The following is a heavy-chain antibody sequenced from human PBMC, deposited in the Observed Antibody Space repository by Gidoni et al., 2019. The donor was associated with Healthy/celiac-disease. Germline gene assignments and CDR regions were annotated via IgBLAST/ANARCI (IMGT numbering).Heavy chain of an antibody. CDR3: ARVGGGYDQYYYYYGMDV. J-gene: IGHJ6*02. CDR2: IYHSGST. CDR1: GGSISSSNW. V-gene: IGHV4-4*02. D-gene: IGHD5-12*01. Sequence: QVQLQESGPGLVKPSGTLSLTCAVSGGSISSSNWWSWVRQPPGKGLEWIGEIYHSGSTNYNPSLKSRVTISVDKSKNQFSLKLSSVTAADTAVYYCARVGGGYDQYYYYYGMDVWGQGTTVTVSS.